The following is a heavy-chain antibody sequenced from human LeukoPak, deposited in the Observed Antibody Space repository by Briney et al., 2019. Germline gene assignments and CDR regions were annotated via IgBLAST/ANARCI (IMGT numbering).Heavy chain of an antibody. J-gene: IGHJ4*02. Sequence: PSETLSLTCIVSGGSMSSCYWSWIRQPAGKGLEWIGRMYTDGSTNYNPFLNSRVTMSVDTSKKHFSLRLNSVTAADTAVYYCATYDQKLAFDNWGQGTLVTVSS. CDR3: ATYDQKLAFDN. V-gene: IGHV4-4*07. D-gene: IGHD6-13*01. CDR2: MYTDGST. CDR1: GGSMSSCY.